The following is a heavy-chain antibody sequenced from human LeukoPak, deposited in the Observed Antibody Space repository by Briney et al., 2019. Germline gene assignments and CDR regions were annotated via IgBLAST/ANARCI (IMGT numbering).Heavy chain of an antibody. V-gene: IGHV3-23*01. D-gene: IGHD7-27*01. CDR1: GFTFSSYA. J-gene: IGHJ4*02. CDR2: ISGSGGST. Sequence: GGSLRLSCAASGFTFSSYAMSWVRQAPGKGLEWVSAISGSGGSTYYADSVKGRFTISRDNSKNTLYLQMNSLRAEDTAVYYCAKDARTISKLGIFDYWAREPWSPSPQ. CDR3: AKDARTISKLGIFDY.